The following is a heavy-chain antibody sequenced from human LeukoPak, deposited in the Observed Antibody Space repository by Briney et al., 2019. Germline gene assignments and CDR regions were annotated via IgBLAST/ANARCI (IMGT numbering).Heavy chain of an antibody. J-gene: IGHJ4*02. D-gene: IGHD6-13*01. Sequence: SETLSLTCAVYGGSFSGYYWSWIRQPPGEGLEWIGEINHSGSTNYNPSLKSRVTISVDTSKNQFSLKLSSVTAADTAVYYCATPSPGIAAAGTFDYWGQGTLVTVSS. CDR3: ATPSPGIAAAGTFDY. V-gene: IGHV4-34*01. CDR2: INHSGST. CDR1: GGSFSGYY.